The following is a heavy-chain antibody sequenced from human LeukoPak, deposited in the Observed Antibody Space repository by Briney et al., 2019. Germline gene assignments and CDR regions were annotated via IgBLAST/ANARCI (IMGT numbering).Heavy chain of an antibody. V-gene: IGHV3-23*01. CDR2: ITSTGETT. CDR3: AHIYYHGSGSYGDY. J-gene: IGHJ4*02. Sequence: SCKASGYTFTSYAMSWVRQAPGKGLEWVSTITSTGETTFFADSVKGRFTNSRDNSKNTLSLQMNSLRVEDTAVYYCAHIYYHGSGSYGDYWGQGTLVTVSS. CDR1: GYTFTSYA. D-gene: IGHD3-10*01.